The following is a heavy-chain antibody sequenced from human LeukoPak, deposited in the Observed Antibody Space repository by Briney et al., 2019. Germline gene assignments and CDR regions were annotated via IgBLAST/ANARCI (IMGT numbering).Heavy chain of an antibody. V-gene: IGHV1-46*01. D-gene: IGHD2-21*01. CDR1: GYTFTNYG. J-gene: IGHJ4*02. Sequence: GASVKVSCKASGYTFTNYGITWVRQAPGQGLEWMGIINPSGGSTSYAQKFQGRVTMTRDTSTSTVYMELSSLRSEDTAVYYCARDRGGDFSFFDYGGQGPLATVS. CDR2: INPSGGST. CDR3: ARDRGGDFSFFDY.